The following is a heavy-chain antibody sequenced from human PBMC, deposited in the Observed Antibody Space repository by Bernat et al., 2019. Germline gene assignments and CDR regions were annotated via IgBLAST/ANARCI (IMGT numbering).Heavy chain of an antibody. D-gene: IGHD6-13*01. Sequence: QVQLVESGGGVVQPGRSLRLSCAASGFTFSSYAMHWVRQAPGKGLEWVAVISYDGSNKYYADSVKGRFTISRDNSKNTLYLQMNSLRAEDTAVYYWAGEPSIAAGGSFGYWGQGTLVTVSS. CDR3: AGEPSIAAGGSFGY. J-gene: IGHJ4*02. V-gene: IGHV3-30-3*01. CDR1: GFTFSSYA. CDR2: ISYDGSNK.